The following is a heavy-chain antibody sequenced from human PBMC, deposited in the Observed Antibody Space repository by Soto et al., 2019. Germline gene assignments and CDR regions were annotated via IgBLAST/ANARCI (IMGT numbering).Heavy chain of an antibody. Sequence: PSETLSLTCFVSGFPISSTYSWGWIRQPPGKGLEWIGSISHSGTTSYSPSLTSRVSISVDTSKNQVSLKLTSVTAADTAVYFCARVTMVIRDSDHFGVDVWGHGTTVTVS. D-gene: IGHD4-17*01. CDR3: ARVTMVIRDSDHFGVDV. CDR2: ISHSGTT. CDR1: GFPISSTYS. V-gene: IGHV4-38-2*02. J-gene: IGHJ6*02.